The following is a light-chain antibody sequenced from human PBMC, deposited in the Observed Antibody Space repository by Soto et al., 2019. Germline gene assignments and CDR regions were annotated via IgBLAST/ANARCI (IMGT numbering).Light chain of an antibody. J-gene: IGKJ5*01. V-gene: IGKV3-20*01. CDR3: QHYDNSRLLT. CDR1: QSVSTRS. Sequence: EIVLTQSPGTLSLSPGQRATLSCWASQSVSTRSLAWYQQKPGQSPRLLIYGASTRATDIPDRFSGSGSGTAFTLTISRLEPEDVAVYYCQHYDNSRLLTFGQGTRLEIK. CDR2: GAS.